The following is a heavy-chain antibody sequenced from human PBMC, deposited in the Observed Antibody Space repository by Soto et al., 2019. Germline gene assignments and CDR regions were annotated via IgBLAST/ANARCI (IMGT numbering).Heavy chain of an antibody. CDR2: TIPAFGTA. D-gene: IGHD1-1*01. CDR1: GAGDTFSNYG. J-gene: IGHJ4*02. V-gene: IGHV1-69*06. CDR3: WRHDKTALPPLDS. Sequence: QVHLVQSGAEVKSPGSAVKVSCKVSGAGDTFSNYGLNWMRQAPGQGLEWMGGTIPAFGTANYAQKFQGRVTITADTSTTTAYMERSSRRSDDTAVYYCWRHDKTALPPLDSWGQGTLVSVAS.